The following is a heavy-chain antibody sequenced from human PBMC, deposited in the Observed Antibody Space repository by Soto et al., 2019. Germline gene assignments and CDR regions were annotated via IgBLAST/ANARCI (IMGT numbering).Heavy chain of an antibody. V-gene: IGHV1-8*01. J-gene: IGHJ6*01. Sequence: ASVKVSCKASGYTFTTYYINWVLQATGQGLEWMGWMNPNSGNTGYAQKFQGRVTMTRNTSISTAYMELSSLRSEDTAVYYCARERQQLVRGYGMDVWGQGKTVNV. D-gene: IGHD6-13*01. CDR3: ARERQQLVRGYGMDV. CDR2: MNPNSGNT. CDR1: GYTFTTYY.